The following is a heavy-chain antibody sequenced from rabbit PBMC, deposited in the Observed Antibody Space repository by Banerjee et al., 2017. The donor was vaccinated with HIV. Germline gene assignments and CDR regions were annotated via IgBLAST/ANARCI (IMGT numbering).Heavy chain of an antibody. V-gene: IGHV1S7*01. CDR1: GFDFSSYY. CDR2: IYAGKGST. CDR3: ARVHYAGYAGYGYIDL. D-gene: IGHD7-1*01. Sequence: QLKETGGGLVQPGGSLTLSCKASGFDFSSYYMSWVRQAPGKGLEWIGIIYAGKGSTDYASWVNGRFTISSDNAQNTVDLQMNSLTAADTATYFCARVHYAGYAGYGYIDLWGPGTLVTVS. J-gene: IGHJ4*01.